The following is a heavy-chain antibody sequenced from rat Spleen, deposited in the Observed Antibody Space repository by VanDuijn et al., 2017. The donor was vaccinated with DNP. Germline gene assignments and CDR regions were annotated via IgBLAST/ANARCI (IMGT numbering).Heavy chain of an antibody. Sequence: ELQLVESGGGLVQPGNSLKLSCAASGFTFGDYAMAWVRQSPKKGLEWVATIIYDGSSTYYRDSVRGRFTISRDYARSTLYLQMDSLRSEDTATYYGATASYYGYNYWYFDLWGPGTMVTVSS. V-gene: IGHV5S10*01. CDR3: ATASYYGYNYWYFDL. D-gene: IGHD1-7*01. CDR2: IIYDGSST. CDR1: GFTFGDYA. J-gene: IGHJ1*01.